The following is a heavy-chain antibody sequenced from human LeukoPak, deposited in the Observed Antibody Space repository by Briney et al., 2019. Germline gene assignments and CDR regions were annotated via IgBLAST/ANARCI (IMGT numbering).Heavy chain of an antibody. D-gene: IGHD1-26*01. CDR2: IKPDGSQK. CDR3: ARDSGSFFVDF. Sequence: GGSLRLSCAASGFSFSTYWMTWVRQAPGKGLEWVANIKPDGSQKYCVDSVKGRFTISRDNAKNSLYLQMNSLRAEDTAVYYCARDSGSFFVDFWGQGTLVTVSS. V-gene: IGHV3-7*01. J-gene: IGHJ4*02. CDR1: GFSFSTYW.